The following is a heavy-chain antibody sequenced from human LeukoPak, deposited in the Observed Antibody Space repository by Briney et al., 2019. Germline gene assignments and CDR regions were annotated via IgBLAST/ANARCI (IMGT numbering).Heavy chain of an antibody. CDR2: IYYSGST. D-gene: IGHD3-10*01. J-gene: IGHJ6*03. Sequence: SETLSLTCTVSGGSISSSSYYWGWIRQPPGKGLEWIGSIYYSGSTYYNPSLKSRVTISLDTSKNQFSLKLSSVTAADTAVYYCARSPPDIYYYGSGYYMDVWGKGTTVTISS. CDR3: ARSPPDIYYYGSGYYMDV. CDR1: GGSISSSSYY. V-gene: IGHV4-39*07.